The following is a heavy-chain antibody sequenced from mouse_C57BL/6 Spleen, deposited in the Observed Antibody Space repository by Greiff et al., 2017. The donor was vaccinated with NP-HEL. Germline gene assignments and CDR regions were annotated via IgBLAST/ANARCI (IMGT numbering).Heavy chain of an antibody. V-gene: IGHV5-9-1*02. CDR3: TREDYYGSSYEWYFDV. D-gene: IGHD1-1*01. CDR2: ISSGGDYI. Sequence: EVQLVESGEGLVKPGGSLKLSCAASGFTFSSYAMSWVRQTPEKRLEWVAYISSGGDYIYYADTVKGRFTISRDNARNTLYLQMSSLKSEDTAMYYCTREDYYGSSYEWYFDVWGTGTTVTVSS. J-gene: IGHJ1*03. CDR1: GFTFSSYA.